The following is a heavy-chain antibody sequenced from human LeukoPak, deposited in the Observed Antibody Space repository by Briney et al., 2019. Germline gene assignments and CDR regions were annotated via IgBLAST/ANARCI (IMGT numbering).Heavy chain of an antibody. CDR1: GGSFSGYY. Sequence: SETLSLTCAVYGGSFSGYYWSWIRQPPGKGLEWIGEINHIGSTNYNPSRKSRVTISVDTSKNQFSLKLSSVTAADTAVYYCARAFYPGYCSYMAVWGKGTTVTVSS. CDR2: INHIGST. D-gene: IGHD3-3*02. CDR3: ARAFYPGYCSYMAV. V-gene: IGHV4-34*01. J-gene: IGHJ6*03.